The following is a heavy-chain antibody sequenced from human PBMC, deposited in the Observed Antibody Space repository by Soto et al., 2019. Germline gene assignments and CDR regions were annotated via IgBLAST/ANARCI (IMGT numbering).Heavy chain of an antibody. CDR3: ARGDCVGGTCYSLAGSFYYYMDV. CDR1: GFTFSNYW. Sequence: EVPLVESGGGLVQPGGSLRLSCAASGFTFSNYWMYWVRQAPGKGLEGVSRINSDGSVSSHADSVRGRLTISRDNVKNTLYLHMDSLRAEDTAVYFCARGDCVGGTCYSLAGSFYYYMDVWGKGTTVTVFS. V-gene: IGHV3-74*02. J-gene: IGHJ6*03. D-gene: IGHD2-15*01. CDR2: INSDGSVS.